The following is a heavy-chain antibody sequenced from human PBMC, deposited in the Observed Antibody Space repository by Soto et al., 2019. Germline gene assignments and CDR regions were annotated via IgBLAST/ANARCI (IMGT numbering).Heavy chain of an antibody. CDR3: AKLASDSGDYGGFDY. V-gene: IGHV3-23*01. J-gene: IGHJ4*02. CDR2: IRGSGTST. Sequence: EVQLLESGGGLVQPGGSLRLSCAASGFTFSSRSMSWVRQAPGQGLEWVSSIRGSGTSTYYADSVKGRFTISRDNSNNTLYLQMNSLSADDTALYFCAKLASDSGDYGGFDYWGQGTLVTVSS. D-gene: IGHD4-17*01. CDR1: GFTFSSRS.